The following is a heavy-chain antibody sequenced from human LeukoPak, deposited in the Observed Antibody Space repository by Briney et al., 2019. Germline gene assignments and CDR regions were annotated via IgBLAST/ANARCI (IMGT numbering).Heavy chain of an antibody. V-gene: IGHV3-33*01. CDR2: IWYDGSNK. CDR1: GFTFSSYG. Sequence: PGRSLRLSCAASGFTFSSYGMHWVRRAPGKGLEWVAVIWYDGSNKYYADSVKGRFTISRDNSKNTLYLQMNSLRAEDTAVYYCARDSGPFDIWGQGTMVTVSS. J-gene: IGHJ3*02. CDR3: ARDSGPFDI.